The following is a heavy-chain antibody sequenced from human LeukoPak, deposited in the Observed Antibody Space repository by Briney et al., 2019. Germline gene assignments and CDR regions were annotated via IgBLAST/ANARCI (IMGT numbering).Heavy chain of an antibody. D-gene: IGHD2-2*02. CDR1: GFTFSSYG. Sequence: GGSLRLSCAASGFTFSSYGMHWVRQAPGKGLEWVAFIRYDGSNKYYADSVKGRFTISRDNSKNTLYLQMNSLRAEDTAVYYCAKEGGYCSSTSCYNYMDVWGKGTTVTISS. J-gene: IGHJ6*03. CDR3: AKEGGYCSSTSCYNYMDV. CDR2: IRYDGSNK. V-gene: IGHV3-30*02.